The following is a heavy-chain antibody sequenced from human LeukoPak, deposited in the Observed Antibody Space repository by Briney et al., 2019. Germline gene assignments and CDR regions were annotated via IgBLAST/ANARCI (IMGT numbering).Heavy chain of an antibody. Sequence: SETLSLTCAVYGGSFSGYYWSWIRQPPGKGLEWIGEVNHSGSTNYNPSLKSRVTISVDTSKNQFSLKLSSVTAADTAVYYCARARVWFGECLDYWGQGTLVTVSS. CDR2: VNHSGST. V-gene: IGHV4-34*01. CDR1: GGSFSGYY. J-gene: IGHJ4*02. D-gene: IGHD3-10*01. CDR3: ARARVWFGECLDY.